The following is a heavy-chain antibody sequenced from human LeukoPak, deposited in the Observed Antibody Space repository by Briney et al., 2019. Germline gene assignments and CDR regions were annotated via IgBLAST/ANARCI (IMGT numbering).Heavy chain of an antibody. V-gene: IGHV3-11*01. CDR3: AKEWGTSTSCLDY. CDR1: GFTFSDYY. Sequence: GGSLRLSCAASGFTFSDYYMSWIRQAPGKGLEWVSYISSSSSTIYYADSVKGRFTISRDNAKNSLYLQMNSLRAEDTAVYYCAKEWGTSTSCLDYWGQGTLVTVSS. J-gene: IGHJ4*02. D-gene: IGHD2-2*01. CDR2: ISSSSSTI.